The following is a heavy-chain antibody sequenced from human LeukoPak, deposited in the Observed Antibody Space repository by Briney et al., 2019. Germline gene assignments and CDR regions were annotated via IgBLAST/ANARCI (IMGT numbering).Heavy chain of an antibody. D-gene: IGHD3-10*01. Sequence: GGSLRLSCAASGFTFSSYGMHWVRQAPGKGLEWVAFIRYDGSNKYYADSVKGRFTISRDNSKNTLYLQMNSLRAEGTAVYYCAKEGYYGSGTHYHFDYWGQGTLVTVSS. J-gene: IGHJ4*02. CDR2: IRYDGSNK. V-gene: IGHV3-30*02. CDR3: AKEGYYGSGTHYHFDY. CDR1: GFTFSSYG.